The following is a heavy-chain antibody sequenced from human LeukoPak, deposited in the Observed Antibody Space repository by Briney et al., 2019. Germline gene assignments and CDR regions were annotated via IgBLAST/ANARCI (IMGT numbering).Heavy chain of an antibody. CDR1: GYTFTSYY. Sequence: ASVKVSCKASGYTFTSYYMHWVRQAPGQGLEWMGIINPSGGSTSYAQEFQGRVTMTRDTSTSTVYMELSSLRSEDTAVYYCARAQQWLAFDIWGQGTMVTVSS. V-gene: IGHV1-46*01. CDR2: INPSGGST. D-gene: IGHD6-19*01. CDR3: ARAQQWLAFDI. J-gene: IGHJ3*02.